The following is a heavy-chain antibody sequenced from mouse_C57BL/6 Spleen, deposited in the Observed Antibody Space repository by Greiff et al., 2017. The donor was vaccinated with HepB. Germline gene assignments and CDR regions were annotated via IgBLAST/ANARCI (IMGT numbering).Heavy chain of an antibody. V-gene: IGHV5-17*01. J-gene: IGHJ2*01. CDR2: ISSGSSTI. D-gene: IGHD2-2*01. Sequence: DVQLQESGGGLVKPGGSLKLSCAASGFTFSDYGMHWVRQAPEKGLEWVAYISSGSSTIYYADTVKGRFTISRDNAKNTLFLQMTSLRSEDTAMYYCATTMVTPYYFDYWGQGTTLTVSS. CDR1: GFTFSDYG. CDR3: ATTMVTPYYFDY.